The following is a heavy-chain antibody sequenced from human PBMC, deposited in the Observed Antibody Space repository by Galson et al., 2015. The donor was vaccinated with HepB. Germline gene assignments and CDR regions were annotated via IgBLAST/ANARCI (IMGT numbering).Heavy chain of an antibody. Sequence: SVKVSCKVSGYTLTELSMHWVRQAPGKGLEWMGGFDPEDGETIYAQKFQGRVTMTEDTSTDTAYMELSSLRSEDTAVYYCATARRYDFWSGYYRVGGPDYYGMDVWGQGTTVTVSS. V-gene: IGHV1-24*01. CDR2: FDPEDGET. D-gene: IGHD3-3*01. J-gene: IGHJ6*02. CDR1: GYTLTELS. CDR3: ATARRYDFWSGYYRVGGPDYYGMDV.